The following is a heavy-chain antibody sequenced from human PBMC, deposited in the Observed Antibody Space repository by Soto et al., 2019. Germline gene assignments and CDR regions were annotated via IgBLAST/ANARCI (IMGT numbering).Heavy chain of an antibody. CDR3: AKDDRSGYYIRILQHYGMYV. Sequence: GGSLRLSCAASGFTFSSYGMHWVRQAPGKGLEWVAVISYDGSNKYYADSVKGRFTISRDNSKNTLYLQMNSLRAEDTAVYYCAKDDRSGYYIRILQHYGMYVRSQRTTVTVFS. J-gene: IGHJ6*02. D-gene: IGHD3-22*01. CDR1: GFTFSSYG. V-gene: IGHV3-30*18. CDR2: ISYDGSNK.